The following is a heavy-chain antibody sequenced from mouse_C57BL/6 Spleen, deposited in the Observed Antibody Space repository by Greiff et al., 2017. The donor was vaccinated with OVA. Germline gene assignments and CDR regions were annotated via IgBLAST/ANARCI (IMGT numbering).Heavy chain of an antibody. CDR3: ARRITTVVAN. Sequence: QVQLKESGAELVKPGASVKMSCKASGYTFTSYWITWVKQRPGQGLEWIGDIYPGSGSTNYNEKFKSKATLTVDTSSSTAYMQLSSLTSEDSAVYYCARRITTVVANWGQGTTLTVSS. J-gene: IGHJ2*01. CDR2: IYPGSGST. CDR1: GYTFTSYW. V-gene: IGHV1-55*01. D-gene: IGHD1-1*01.